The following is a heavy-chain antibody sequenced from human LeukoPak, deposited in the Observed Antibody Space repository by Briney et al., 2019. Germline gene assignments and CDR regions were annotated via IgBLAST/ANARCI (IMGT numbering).Heavy chain of an antibody. Sequence: ASVKVSCKASGGTFSSYTISWVRQAPGQGLEWMGRIIPILGIANYAQKFQGRVTITSDKSTSTAYIELSSLRSEDTAVYYCARGLCSSTSCYHYYYYYMDVWGKGTTVTVSS. D-gene: IGHD2-2*01. J-gene: IGHJ6*03. CDR1: GGTFSSYT. CDR2: IIPILGIA. V-gene: IGHV1-69*02. CDR3: ARGLCSSTSCYHYYYYYMDV.